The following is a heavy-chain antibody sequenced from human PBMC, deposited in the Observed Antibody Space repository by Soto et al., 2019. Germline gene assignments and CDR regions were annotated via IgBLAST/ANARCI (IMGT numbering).Heavy chain of an antibody. CDR3: ARTTLSTVVTPRHFDY. V-gene: IGHV1-8*01. J-gene: IGHJ4*02. CDR2: MNPNSGDT. D-gene: IGHD4-17*01. CDR1: GYTFTSYD. Sequence: QVQLVQSGAEVKKPGASVKVSCKASGYTFTSYDINWVRQATGQGLAWMGWMNPNSGDTGYAQKFQGRVTMTMNTPISTAYMELSSLRSEDTAVYYCARTTLSTVVTPRHFDYWGQGTLVTVSS.